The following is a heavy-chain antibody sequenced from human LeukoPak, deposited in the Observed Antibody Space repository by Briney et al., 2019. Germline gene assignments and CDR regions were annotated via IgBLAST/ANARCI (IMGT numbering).Heavy chain of an antibody. CDR1: GFTLITSW. D-gene: IGHD3-10*01. CDR3: TRGGLTAGFDY. Sequence: HPGGSLRLSCAASGFTLITSWMTWVRQAPGKGLEWVTNINRDGGQIDYMDSVKGRFTISIDSANNALYLQMNSLRAEDTAVYYCTRGGLTAGFDYCGQRTLVTVSS. V-gene: IGHV3-7*01. CDR2: INRDGGQI. J-gene: IGHJ4*02.